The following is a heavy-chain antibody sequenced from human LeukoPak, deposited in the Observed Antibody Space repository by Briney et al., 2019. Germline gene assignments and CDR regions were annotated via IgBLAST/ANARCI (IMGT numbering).Heavy chain of an antibody. V-gene: IGHV3-23*01. CDR2: ISGSGDNA. CDR1: GFNFSSYA. Sequence: GGSLRLSCAASGFNFSSYAMSWVRQAPGKGLQWVSAISGSGDNAYYADSVKGRFTISRDNSKNTLYLQMNSLRAEDTAVYYCAKDSRTFDPWGQGTLVTVSS. J-gene: IGHJ5*02. D-gene: IGHD3/OR15-3a*01. CDR3: AKDSRTFDP.